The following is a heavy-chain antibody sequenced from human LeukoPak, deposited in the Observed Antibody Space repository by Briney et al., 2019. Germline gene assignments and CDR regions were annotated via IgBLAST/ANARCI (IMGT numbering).Heavy chain of an antibody. D-gene: IGHD2-2*01. V-gene: IGHV3-53*01. CDR1: GFTVSSNY. Sequence: GGSLRLSCAASGFTVSSNYMSWVRQAPGKGLEWVSVIYIGGSTYYADSVKGRFTISRDNSKNTLYLQMNSLRAEDTAVYYCASSVVPAAPYYMDVWGKGTTVTVSS. CDR3: ASSVVPAAPYYMDV. J-gene: IGHJ6*03. CDR2: IYIGGST.